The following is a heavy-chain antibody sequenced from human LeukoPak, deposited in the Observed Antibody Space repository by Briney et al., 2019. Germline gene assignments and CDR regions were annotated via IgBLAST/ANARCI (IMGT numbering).Heavy chain of an antibody. CDR3: ARDTERIAAASHAFDI. CDR2: IYTSGST. V-gene: IGHV4-4*07. D-gene: IGHD6-13*01. CDR1: GGSISSYY. Sequence: SETLSLTCTVSGGSISSYYWSWIRQPAGKGLEWIGRIYTSGSTNYNPSLKSRVTISVDTSKNQFSLKLSSVTAADTAVYYCARDTERIAAASHAFDIWGQGTTVTVSS. J-gene: IGHJ3*02.